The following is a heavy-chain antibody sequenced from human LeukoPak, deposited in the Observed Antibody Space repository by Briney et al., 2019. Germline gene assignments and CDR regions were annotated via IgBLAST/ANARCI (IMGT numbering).Heavy chain of an antibody. CDR3: AKEGGDSSTWY. Sequence: AGGSLRLSCAASGFTFTISAMAWVRQAPGKGLEWVSGISGSGDRKDYADSVKGRVTISRDNRKNTLHLEMNSLRVEDTAVYYCAKEGGDSSTWYWGQGTLVTVSS. V-gene: IGHV3-23*01. D-gene: IGHD6-13*01. CDR1: GFTFTISA. CDR2: ISGSGDRK. J-gene: IGHJ4*02.